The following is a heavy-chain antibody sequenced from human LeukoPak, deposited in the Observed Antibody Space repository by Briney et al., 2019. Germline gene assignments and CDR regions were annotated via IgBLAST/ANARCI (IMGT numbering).Heavy chain of an antibody. Sequence: GSLRLSCAASGFTFSSYAMSWVRQAPGKGLEWIGVINHSGSTNYNPSLKSRVTISVDTSKNQFSLKLSSVTAADTAVYYCARQGGTGEYDYWGQGTLVTVSS. CDR3: ARQGGTGEYDY. J-gene: IGHJ4*02. V-gene: IGHV4-34*01. CDR1: GFTFSSYA. D-gene: IGHD7-27*01. CDR2: INHSGST.